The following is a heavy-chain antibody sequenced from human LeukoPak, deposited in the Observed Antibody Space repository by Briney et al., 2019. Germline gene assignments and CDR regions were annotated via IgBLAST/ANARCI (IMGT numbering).Heavy chain of an antibody. D-gene: IGHD2-2*02. CDR3: ARGYCSSTSCYRPYYYYMDV. V-gene: IGHV3-11*04. CDR1: GFTFSDYY. Sequence: GGSLRLSCAASGFTFSDYYMSWIRQAPGKGLEWVSYISSSGSTIYYADSVKGRFTISRDNAKNSLYLQMNSLRAEDTAVYYCARGYCSSTSCYRPYYYYMDVWGKGTTVTVSS. J-gene: IGHJ6*03. CDR2: ISSSGSTI.